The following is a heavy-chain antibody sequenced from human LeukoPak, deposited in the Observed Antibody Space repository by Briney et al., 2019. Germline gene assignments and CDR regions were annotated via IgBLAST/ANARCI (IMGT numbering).Heavy chain of an antibody. V-gene: IGHV4-34*01. CDR1: GGPFSGYF. Sequence: SETLSLTCVVSGGPFSGYFWSWTRQSSGKGLEWIGEIHNSGTTNYNPSLNSRVTISEDTSKNQFYLNLSSVTAADTAVYYCARRYYYNLGSFPFDFWGQGTLVTVSS. J-gene: IGHJ4*02. CDR2: IHNSGTT. CDR3: ARRYYYNLGSFPFDF. D-gene: IGHD3-10*01.